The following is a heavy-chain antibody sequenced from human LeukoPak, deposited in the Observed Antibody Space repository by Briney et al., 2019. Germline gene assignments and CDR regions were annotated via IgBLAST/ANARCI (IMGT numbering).Heavy chain of an antibody. V-gene: IGHV3-15*01. D-gene: IGHD3-10*01. J-gene: IGHJ4*02. CDR1: GFTFSNAW. CDR2: IKSKTDGGTT. CDR3: TTDHVLLWFGELFPTLDY. Sequence: GGSLRLSCAASGFTFSNAWMSWVRQAPGKGLEWVGRIKSKTDGGTTDYAAPVKGRFTISRDDSKNTLYLQMNSLKTEDTAVYYCTTDHVLLWFGELFPTLDYWGQGTLVTVSS.